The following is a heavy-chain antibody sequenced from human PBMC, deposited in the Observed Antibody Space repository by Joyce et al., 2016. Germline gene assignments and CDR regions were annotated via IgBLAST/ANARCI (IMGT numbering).Heavy chain of an antibody. CDR3: ARGGIVYDYSMDL. J-gene: IGHJ6*02. D-gene: IGHD3-22*01. CDR1: GFAFSTSV. Sequence: EVQLVESGGGLVKPGGSLRISCAASGFAFSTSVMSWFRRAPGKGLEWGAASSSDSTYIFYADSVKGRFTGSRDNAKNCLYLQMNSLRAEDTAVFFCARGGIVYDYSMDLWGQGTTVTVSS. V-gene: IGHV3-21*02. CDR2: SSSDSTYI.